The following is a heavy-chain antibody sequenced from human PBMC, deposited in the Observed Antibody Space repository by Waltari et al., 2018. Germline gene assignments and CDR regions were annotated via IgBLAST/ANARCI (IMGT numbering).Heavy chain of an antibody. D-gene: IGHD2-15*01. Sequence: EVQLGESGGGLVQPGGSLRLSCAASGITFSSYWLTGVRPAPGKGLEWVGHIKPDGSQTAYGDSVRGRFTISRDNVKDSLYLQMNSLRAEETAVYYCARDLGLYRFDYWGQGTLVTVSS. J-gene: IGHJ4*02. CDR1: GITFSSYW. CDR2: IKPDGSQT. V-gene: IGHV3-7*01. CDR3: ARDLGLYRFDY.